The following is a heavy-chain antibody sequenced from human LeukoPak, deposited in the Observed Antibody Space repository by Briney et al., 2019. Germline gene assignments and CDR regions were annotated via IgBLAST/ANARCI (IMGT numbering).Heavy chain of an antibody. CDR1: GFIFSSHP. V-gene: IGHV3-23*01. J-gene: IGHJ3*02. CDR3: ARRWSYCFDI. CDR2: ILASGGTT. Sequence: GGSLRLSCEASGFIFSSHPMSWVRQAPGKGLEWVCFILASGGTTNYADSVRGRFTISRDNSKNTLYLQRNSLRAEDTAVYYCARRWSYCFDIWGQGTMVTVSS. D-gene: IGHD4-23*01.